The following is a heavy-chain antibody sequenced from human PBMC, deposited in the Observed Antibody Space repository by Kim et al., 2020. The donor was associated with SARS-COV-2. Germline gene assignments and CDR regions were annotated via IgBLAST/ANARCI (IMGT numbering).Heavy chain of an antibody. J-gene: IGHJ6*02. D-gene: IGHD6-6*01. CDR3: AKAYRVPKLGRYYYYGMDV. Sequence: GGSLRLSCAASGFTFSSYAMSWVRQAPGKGLEWVSAISGSGGSTYYADSVKGRFTISRDNSKNTLYLQMNSLRAEDTAVYYCAKAYRVPKLGRYYYYGMDVWGQGTTVTVSS. CDR1: GFTFSSYA. V-gene: IGHV3-23*01. CDR2: ISGSGGST.